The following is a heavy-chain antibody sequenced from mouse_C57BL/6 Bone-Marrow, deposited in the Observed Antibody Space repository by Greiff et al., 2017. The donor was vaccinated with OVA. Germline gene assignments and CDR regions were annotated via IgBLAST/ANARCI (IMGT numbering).Heavy chain of an antibody. CDR1: GYTFTSYW. Sequence: VQLQQPGAELVMPGASVKLSCKASGYTFTSYWMHWVKQRPGQGLEWIGEIDPSDSYTNYNQKFKGKSTLTVDKSSSTAYMQLSSLTSEDSAVDYCAREGCYYSYAMDYWGQGTSVTVSS. D-gene: IGHD2-12*01. J-gene: IGHJ4*01. V-gene: IGHV1-69*01. CDR2: IDPSDSYT. CDR3: AREGCYYSYAMDY.